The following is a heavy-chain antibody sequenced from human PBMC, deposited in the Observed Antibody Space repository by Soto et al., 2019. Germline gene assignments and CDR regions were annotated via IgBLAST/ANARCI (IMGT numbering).Heavy chain of an antibody. CDR1: GYTFTSYY. D-gene: IGHD3-22*01. CDR3: ARLRDYYDSSGYSPFGAFDI. J-gene: IGHJ3*02. CDR2: INPSGGST. V-gene: IGHV1-46*01. Sequence: ASVKVSCKASGYTFTSYYMHWVRQAPGQGLEWMGIINPSGGSTSYAQKFQGRVTMTRDTSTSTVYMELSSLRSEDTAVYYCARLRDYYDSSGYSPFGAFDIWGQGTIVTVSS.